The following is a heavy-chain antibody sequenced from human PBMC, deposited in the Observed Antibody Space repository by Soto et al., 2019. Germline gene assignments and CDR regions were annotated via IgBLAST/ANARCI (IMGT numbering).Heavy chain of an antibody. CDR1: GFTVSSNY. D-gene: IGHD5-12*01. CDR3: ARADSGYAHGYYYYGMDV. J-gene: IGHJ6*02. Sequence: GGSLRLSCAASGFTVSSNYMNWLRQAPGKGLEWVSYISSSSSTIYYADSVKGRFTISRDNAKNSLYLQMNSLRAEDTAVYYCARADSGYAHGYYYYGMDVWGQGTTVTVSS. CDR2: ISSSSSTI. V-gene: IGHV3-48*01.